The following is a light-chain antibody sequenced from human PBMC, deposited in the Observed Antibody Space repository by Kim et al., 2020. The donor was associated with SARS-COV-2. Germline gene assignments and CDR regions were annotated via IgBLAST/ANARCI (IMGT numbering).Light chain of an antibody. Sequence: PGGTVTPTCASSTGAVTSEHHANWFQQKPGQAPRALIYGTRNKHSWTPARFSASLLGGEAALTLSGVQPEDEADYYCLLYYGGAVVFGGGTQLTVL. J-gene: IGLJ2*01. V-gene: IGLV7-43*01. CDR3: LLYYGGAVV. CDR1: TGAVTSEHH. CDR2: GTR.